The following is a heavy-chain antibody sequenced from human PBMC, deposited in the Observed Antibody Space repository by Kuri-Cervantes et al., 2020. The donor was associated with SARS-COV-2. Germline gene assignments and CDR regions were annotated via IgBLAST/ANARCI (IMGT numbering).Heavy chain of an antibody. V-gene: IGHV3-21*01. CDR2: ISVGGGTM. J-gene: IGHJ4*02. CDR3: ARDHNDFWSGYYPLDY. CDR1: RSVFSSYG. D-gene: IGHD3-3*01. Sequence: GGSLRPSCAPARSVFSSYGMSWVRHVPGKGLEWVATISVGGGTMYYADSVKGRFTISRDNAKNSLYLQMNSLRAEDTAVYYCARDHNDFWSGYYPLDYWGQGTLVTVSS.